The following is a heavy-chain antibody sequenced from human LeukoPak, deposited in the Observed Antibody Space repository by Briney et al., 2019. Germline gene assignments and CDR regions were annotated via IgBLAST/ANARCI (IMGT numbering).Heavy chain of an antibody. Sequence: SETLSLTCTVSGGSISSYYWNWIRQHPGKGLEWIAYIYHSGRTYYNPSLKSRLTISVDTSKNQFSMSLKSVTAADTAVYYCARVVTSSLYFFDYWGQGTLVSVSS. CDR2: IYHSGRT. CDR3: ARVVTSSLYFFDY. J-gene: IGHJ4*02. D-gene: IGHD2-21*02. V-gene: IGHV4-59*06. CDR1: GGSISSYY.